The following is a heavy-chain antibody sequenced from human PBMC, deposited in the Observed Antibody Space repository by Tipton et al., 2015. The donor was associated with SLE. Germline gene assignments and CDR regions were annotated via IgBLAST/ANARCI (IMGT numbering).Heavy chain of an antibody. D-gene: IGHD3-16*01. CDR3: ATTRLVGPSDH. J-gene: IGHJ4*02. CDR2: ISSSGASV. Sequence: LSLTCTASGLTFSEYYMNWIRQAPGKGLEWVSYISSSGASVHYADSVRGRFTISRDNTDNSLYLQMNSLRVEDTAVYYCATTRLVGPSDHWGQGTLVTVSS. CDR1: GLTFSEYY. V-gene: IGHV3-11*01.